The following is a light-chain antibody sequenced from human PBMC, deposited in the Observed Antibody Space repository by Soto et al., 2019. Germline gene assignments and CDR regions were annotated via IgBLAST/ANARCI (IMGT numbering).Light chain of an antibody. CDR2: GNT. V-gene: IGLV1-40*01. Sequence: QSVLTQPPSVSGAPGQRVTISCTGSSSNIGAGYDVHWYQQLPGTAPKLLISGNTNRPSGVPDRFSGSKSGTSASLAITGLQAEDEADYYCQSYDRSLNDWVFGGGTKLTVL. CDR1: SSNIGAGYD. J-gene: IGLJ3*02. CDR3: QSYDRSLNDWV.